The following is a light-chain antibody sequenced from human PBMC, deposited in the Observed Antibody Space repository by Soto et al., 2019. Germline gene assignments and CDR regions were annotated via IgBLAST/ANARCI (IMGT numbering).Light chain of an antibody. CDR2: DVN. CDR1: SSDVGVYDF. V-gene: IGLV2-14*03. Sequence: QSVLTQPASVSGSPGQSITISCAGTSSDVGVYDFVSWYQQHPGKAPKLLIYDVNNRPAGISNRFSGSKSGNTASLTISGLQAEGGADYYCSSYTTSTTRVFGGGTKVTVL. J-gene: IGLJ2*01. CDR3: SSYTTSTTRV.